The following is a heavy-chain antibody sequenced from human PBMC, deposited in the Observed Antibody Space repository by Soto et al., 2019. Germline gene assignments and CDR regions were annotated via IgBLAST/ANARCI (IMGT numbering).Heavy chain of an antibody. CDR3: ARTSAAGKYYYGMDA. D-gene: IGHD6-13*01. CDR1: GYTFGNYW. V-gene: IGHV5-51*01. J-gene: IGHJ6*02. CDR2: ISPGDSET. Sequence: GESLKISCKASGYTFGNYWIGWVRQMPGKGLEWMGIISPGDSETRYSPSFQGLVTMSVDKSINTAYLQWSSLKASDTAMYYCARTSAAGKYYYGMDAWGQGTTVTVSS.